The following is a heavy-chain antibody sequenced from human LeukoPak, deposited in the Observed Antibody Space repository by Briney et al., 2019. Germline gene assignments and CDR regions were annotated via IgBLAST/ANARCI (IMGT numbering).Heavy chain of an antibody. D-gene: IGHD3-10*01. CDR1: GFNFDDYA. CDR3: VKDRGFGSGSYGHFDS. V-gene: IGHV3-9*01. CDR2: ISWNSGNV. J-gene: IGHJ4*02. Sequence: GGSLRLSCAASGFNFDDYAIHWVRQAPGKGLEWVSDISWNSGNVGYADSVKGRFTISRDNAKDSVYLQMNSLRSEDTAFYYCVKDRGFGSGSYGHFDSWGQGALVTVSS.